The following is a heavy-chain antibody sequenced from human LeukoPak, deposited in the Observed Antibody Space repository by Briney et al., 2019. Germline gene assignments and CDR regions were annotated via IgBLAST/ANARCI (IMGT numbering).Heavy chain of an antibody. D-gene: IGHD1-26*01. CDR1: GGSISSGGYS. Sequence: SETLSLTCAVSGGSISSGGYSWSWIRQPPGKGLEWIGYIYHSGSTYYNPSLKSRVTISVDGSKNQFSLKLSSVTAADTAVYYCARGATGAFDIWGQGTMVTVSS. J-gene: IGHJ3*02. V-gene: IGHV4-30-2*01. CDR2: IYHSGST. CDR3: ARGATGAFDI.